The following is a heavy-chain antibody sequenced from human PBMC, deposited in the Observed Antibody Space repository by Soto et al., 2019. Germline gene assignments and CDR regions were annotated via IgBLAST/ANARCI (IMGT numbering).Heavy chain of an antibody. Sequence: EVPLVESGGGVVRPGGSLRLSCAASGFTFDDYGMSWVRQAPGKGLEWVSGINWSGGSTGYADSVKGRFTISRDNAKNSLYLQMNSLKAEDTALYYCTRGGRTSHFDYWGQGTLVTVSS. D-gene: IGHD3-16*01. CDR1: GFTFDDYG. V-gene: IGHV3-20*04. CDR2: INWSGGST. J-gene: IGHJ4*02. CDR3: TRGGRTSHFDY.